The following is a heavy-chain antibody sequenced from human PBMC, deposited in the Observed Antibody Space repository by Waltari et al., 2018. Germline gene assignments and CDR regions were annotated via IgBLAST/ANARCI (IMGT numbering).Heavy chain of an antibody. J-gene: IGHJ4*02. CDR3: IKDAYGPNDY. D-gene: IGHD3-10*01. CDR2: INPRGNVI. Sequence: EVQLVESGVGLVLPGGSLRLSCDASGLTGTTYWMHWVRQAPGKGLVWVSRINPRGNVINYADSVKGRFTISRDIAKNTLHLQMSSLRAEDTAIYYCIKDAYGPNDYWGQGALVTVSS. V-gene: IGHV3-74*01. CDR1: GLTGTTYW.